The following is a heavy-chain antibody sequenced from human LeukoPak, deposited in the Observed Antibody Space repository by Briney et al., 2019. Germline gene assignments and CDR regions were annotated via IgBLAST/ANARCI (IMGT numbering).Heavy chain of an antibody. D-gene: IGHD3-22*01. CDR2: IYYSGST. CDR1: GGSISSYY. J-gene: IGHJ5*02. CDR3: ARMHYYDSSGLNWFDP. Sequence: SETLSLTCTVSGGSISSYYWSWIRQPPGKGLEWIGYIYYSGSTNYNPSLKSRVTISVETSKNQFSLKLSSVTAADTAVYYCARMHYYDSSGLNWFDPWGQGTLVTVSS. V-gene: IGHV4-59*01.